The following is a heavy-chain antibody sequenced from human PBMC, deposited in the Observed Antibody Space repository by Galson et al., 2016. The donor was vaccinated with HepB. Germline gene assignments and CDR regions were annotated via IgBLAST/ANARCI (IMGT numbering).Heavy chain of an antibody. Sequence: SVKVSCKASGYTFTGYYMHWVRQAPGQGLEWMGWINPNSGGTNYAQKFQGWVTMTRDPSITTAYMELSSLRSEDPAMYYCAIGKGSGSYSLYYWGQGTLVTVSS. CDR2: INPNSGGT. D-gene: IGHD1-26*01. CDR3: AIGKGSGSYSLYY. J-gene: IGHJ4*02. CDR1: GYTFTGYY. V-gene: IGHV1-2*04.